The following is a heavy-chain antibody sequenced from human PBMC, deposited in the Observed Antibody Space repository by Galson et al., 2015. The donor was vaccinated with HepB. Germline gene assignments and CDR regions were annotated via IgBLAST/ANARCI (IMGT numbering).Heavy chain of an antibody. CDR2: INPSGGRT. CDR1: GYTFTTYY. D-gene: IGHD2/OR15-2a*01. Sequence: SVKVSCKASGYTFTTYYVHWVRQAPGQGFEWMGIINPSGGRTTYAQKFQGRLSMTTDTSTNTIYMELSSLRSEDTAMYFCARDVSEGSQQIPVIVPTASDYWGQGTLVTVSS. J-gene: IGHJ4*02. V-gene: IGHV1-46*01. CDR3: ARDVSEGSQQIPVIVPTASDY.